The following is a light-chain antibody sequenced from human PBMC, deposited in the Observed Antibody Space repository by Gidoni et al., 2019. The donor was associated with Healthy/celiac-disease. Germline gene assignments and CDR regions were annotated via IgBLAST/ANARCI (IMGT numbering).Light chain of an antibody. V-gene: IGKV3-11*01. CDR1: QNINNK. CDR2: DES. J-gene: IGKJ2*01. Sequence: EIVLTQSPATVSLSPGERVTLSCRASQNINNKLVWYQQKPGPAPRLLMSDESNRPPGIPARFSGSGSGTHFTLTIISLETDDFAVYFCQQRDSWPYTFGQGTKLDIK. CDR3: QQRDSWPYT.